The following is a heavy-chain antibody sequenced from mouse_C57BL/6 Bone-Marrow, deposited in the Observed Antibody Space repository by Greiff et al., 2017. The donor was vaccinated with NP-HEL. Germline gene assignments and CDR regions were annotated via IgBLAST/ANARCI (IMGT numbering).Heavy chain of an antibody. V-gene: IGHV5-16*01. CDR3: ARGGDGQSHYYAMDY. CDR1: GFTFSDYY. Sequence: EVKLVESEGGLVQPGSSMKLSCTASGFTFSDYYMAWVRQVPEKGLEWVANINYDGSSTYYLDSLKSRFIISRANAKNILYLQMSSLKSEDTATYYCARGGDGQSHYYAMDYWGQGTSVTVSS. J-gene: IGHJ4*01. D-gene: IGHD2-3*01. CDR2: INYDGSST.